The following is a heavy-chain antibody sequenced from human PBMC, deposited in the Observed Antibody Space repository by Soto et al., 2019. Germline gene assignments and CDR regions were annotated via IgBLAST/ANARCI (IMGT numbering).Heavy chain of an antibody. D-gene: IGHD2-15*01. CDR3: ARDDVLCDGGRCYGVPLDV. Sequence: ASVKVSCKASGGTFSSYAISWVRQAPGQGLEWMGGIIPIFGTANYAQKFQGRVTITADESTSTAYMELSSLRSEDTAVYYCARDDVLCDGGRCYGVPLDVWGKGTTVTVSS. V-gene: IGHV1-69*13. CDR1: GGTFSSYA. J-gene: IGHJ6*04. CDR2: IIPIFGTA.